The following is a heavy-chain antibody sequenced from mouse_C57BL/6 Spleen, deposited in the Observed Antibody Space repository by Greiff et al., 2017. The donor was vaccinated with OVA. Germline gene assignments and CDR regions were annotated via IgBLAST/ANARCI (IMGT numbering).Heavy chain of an antibody. CDR2: IDPSDSYT. CDR1: GYTFTSYW. CDR3: ARGGSYYWYFDV. D-gene: IGHD2-12*01. V-gene: IGHV1-50*01. J-gene: IGHJ1*03. Sequence: QVQLQQPGAELVKPGASVKLSCKASGYTFTSYWMPWVKQRPGQGLEWIGEIDPSDSYTNYNQKFKGKATLTVDTSSSTAYMQLSSLTSEDSAVYYCARGGSYYWYFDVWGTGTTVTVSS.